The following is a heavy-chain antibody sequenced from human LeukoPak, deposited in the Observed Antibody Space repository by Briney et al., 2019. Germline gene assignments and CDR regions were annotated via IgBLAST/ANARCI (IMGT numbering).Heavy chain of an antibody. CDR2: IYYSGST. CDR1: GGSISSGDYY. D-gene: IGHD3-10*01. V-gene: IGHV4-30-4*01. J-gene: IGHJ3*02. CDR3: ARGTFGELGPTAFDI. Sequence: ASQTLSLTCTVSGGSISSGDYYWSWIRQPPGKGLEWIGYIYYSGSTYYNPSLKSRVTISVDTSKNQFSLKLSSVTAADTAVYYCARGTFGELGPTAFDIWGQGTMATVSS.